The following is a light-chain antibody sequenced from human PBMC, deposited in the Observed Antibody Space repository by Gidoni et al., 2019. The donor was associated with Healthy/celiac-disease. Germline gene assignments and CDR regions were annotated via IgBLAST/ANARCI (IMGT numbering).Light chain of an antibody. J-gene: IGKJ2*01. Sequence: EIVLTPSPGTLSLSPGERATLSCRASQSVSSSYLAWYQQKPGQAPRPLIYGASSRATGIPDRFSGSGSGTDFTLTISRLEPEDFAVYYCQQYGSSGYTFGQGTKLEIK. V-gene: IGKV3-20*01. CDR1: QSVSSSY. CDR3: QQYGSSGYT. CDR2: GAS.